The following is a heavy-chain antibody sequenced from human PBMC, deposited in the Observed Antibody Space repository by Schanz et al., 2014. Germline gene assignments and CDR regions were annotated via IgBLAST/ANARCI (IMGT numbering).Heavy chain of an antibody. V-gene: IGHV1-24*01. Sequence: QVQLVQSGAEVKKPGASVKVSCKASGYSLNELSMHWVRQAPGRGLEWMGGFHHEDGDTVYAQKFQGRVTMTEDTSTDTAYVELSRLTSEDTGVYYCATETSRTWFYNGVDVWGQGTTXTVSS. CDR3: ATETSRTWFYNGVDV. CDR2: FHHEDGDT. D-gene: IGHD2-2*01. J-gene: IGHJ6*02. CDR1: GYSLNELS.